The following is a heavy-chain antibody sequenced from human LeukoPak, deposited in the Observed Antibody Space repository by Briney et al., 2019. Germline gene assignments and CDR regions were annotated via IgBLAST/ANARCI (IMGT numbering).Heavy chain of an antibody. V-gene: IGHV1-8*03. D-gene: IGHD6-13*01. CDR3: ARGPIAAAGSSLDY. CDR2: MNPNSGNT. CDR1: GYTFTSYD. Sequence: ASVKVFCKASGYTFTSYDINWVRQATGQGLEWMGWMNPNSGNTGYAQKFQGRVTITRNTSISTAYMELSSLRSEDTAVYYCARGPIAAAGSSLDYWGQGTLVTVSS. J-gene: IGHJ4*02.